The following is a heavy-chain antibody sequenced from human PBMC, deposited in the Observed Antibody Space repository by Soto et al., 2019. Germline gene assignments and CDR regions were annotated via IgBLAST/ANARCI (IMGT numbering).Heavy chain of an antibody. J-gene: IGHJ4*02. CDR3: ARYTLGGYSYGYFDY. D-gene: IGHD5-18*01. CDR1: RFTFSSYS. CDR2: ISSSSSTI. Sequence: GGSLRLSCAASRFTFSSYSMNWVRQAPGKGLEWVSYISSSSSTIYYADSVKGRFTISRDNAKNSLYLQMNSLRDEDTAVYYCARYTLGGYSYGYFDYCGQATLGT. V-gene: IGHV3-48*02.